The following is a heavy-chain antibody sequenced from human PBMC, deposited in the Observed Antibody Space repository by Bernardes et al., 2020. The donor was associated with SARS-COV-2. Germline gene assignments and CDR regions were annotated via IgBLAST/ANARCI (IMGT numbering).Heavy chain of an antibody. CDR2: FDPEDGET. D-gene: IGHD6-19*01. CDR1: GYTLTELS. V-gene: IGHV1-24*01. Sequence: ASLKVSCKVSGYTLTELSMHWVRQAPGKGLEWMGGFDPEDGETIYAQKFQGRVTMTEDTSTDTAYMELSSLRSEDTAVYYCATGVAVAGSPGLYYYYYGMDVWGQGTTVTVSS. CDR3: ATGVAVAGSPGLYYYYYGMDV. J-gene: IGHJ6*02.